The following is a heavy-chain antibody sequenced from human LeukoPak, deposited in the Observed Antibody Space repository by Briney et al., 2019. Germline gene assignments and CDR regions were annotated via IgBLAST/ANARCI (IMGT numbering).Heavy chain of an antibody. CDR2: IYTSGST. D-gene: IGHD3-22*01. J-gene: IGHJ4*02. CDR3: ARESQYYYDSSGYYYPFDY. CDR1: GGSISSYY. Sequence: SETLSLTCTVSGGSISSYYWSWIRQPAGKGLEWIGRIYTSGSTNYNPSLKSRVTMSVDTSKNRFSLKLSSVTAADTAVYYCARESQYYYDSSGYYYPFDYWGQGTLVTVSS. V-gene: IGHV4-4*07.